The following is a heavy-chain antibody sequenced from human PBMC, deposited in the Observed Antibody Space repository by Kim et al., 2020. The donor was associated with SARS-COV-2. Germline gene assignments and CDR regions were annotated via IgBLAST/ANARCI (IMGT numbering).Heavy chain of an antibody. CDR3: ARDQGVRGVRNYYGMDV. Sequence: GGSLRLSCAASGFTFSSYSMNWVRQAPGKGLEWVSYISSSSSTIYYADSVKGRFTISRDNAKNSLYLQMNSLRDEDTAVYYCARDQGVRGVRNYYGMDVWGQGTTVTVSS. D-gene: IGHD3-10*01. CDR2: ISSSSSTI. J-gene: IGHJ6*02. CDR1: GFTFSSYS. V-gene: IGHV3-48*02.